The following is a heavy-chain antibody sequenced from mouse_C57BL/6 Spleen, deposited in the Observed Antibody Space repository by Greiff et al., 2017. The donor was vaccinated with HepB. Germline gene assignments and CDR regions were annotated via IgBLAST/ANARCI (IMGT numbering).Heavy chain of an antibody. J-gene: IGHJ4*01. Sequence: QVQLQQSGAELVRPGASVKLSCKASGYTFTDYYINWVKQRPGQGLEWIARIYPGSGNTYYNEKFKGKATLTAEKSSSTAYMQLSSLTSEDSAVYFCAREEGITTGCAVDYWGQGTTVTVAS. CDR3: AREEGITTGCAVDY. CDR1: GYTFTDYY. CDR2: IYPGSGNT. V-gene: IGHV1-76*01. D-gene: IGHD1-1*01.